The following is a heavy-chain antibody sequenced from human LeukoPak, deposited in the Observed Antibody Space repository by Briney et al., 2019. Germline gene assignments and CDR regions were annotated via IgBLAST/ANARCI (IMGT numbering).Heavy chain of an antibody. J-gene: IGHJ4*02. V-gene: IGHV3-48*03. CDR3: ARDSLHNYGGSGYGYYFDS. CDR2: IHSSGGLT. Sequence: PGGSLRLSCAASGFAFSTYEMIWVRQAPGKEPEWVSYIHSSGGLTYYAASVKGRFTVSRDNAENSLYLQMNSLRVEDTAIYYCARDSLHNYGGSGYGYYFDSWGQGTLVTVSS. CDR1: GFAFSTYE. D-gene: IGHD3-22*01.